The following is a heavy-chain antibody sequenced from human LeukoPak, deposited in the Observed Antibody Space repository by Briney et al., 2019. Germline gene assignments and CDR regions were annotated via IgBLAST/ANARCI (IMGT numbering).Heavy chain of an antibody. CDR2: IYSGGNT. CDR1: GGSISSDSYS. V-gene: IGHV4-39*07. CDR3: AREGYCSGGSCYE. D-gene: IGHD2-15*01. Sequence: PSETLSLTCTVSGGSISSDSYSWGWIRQPPGKGLEWIASIYSGGNTYYNPSLKSRVTISVDTSKNQFSLKLSSVTAADTAVYYCAREGYCSGGSCYEWGQGTLVTVSS. J-gene: IGHJ4*02.